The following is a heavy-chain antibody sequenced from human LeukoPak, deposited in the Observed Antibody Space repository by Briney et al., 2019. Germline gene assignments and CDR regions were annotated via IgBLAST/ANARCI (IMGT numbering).Heavy chain of an antibody. V-gene: IGHV1-2*02. D-gene: IGHD6-19*01. CDR2: INPNSGGT. CDR1: GYTFTGYH. CDR3: ARGQGEVAGTPLYYYYDMDV. J-gene: IGHJ6*02. Sequence: GASVKVSCKASGYTFTGYHMHWVRQAPGQGLEWMGWINPNSGGTNYAQKFQGRVTMTRDTSISTAYMELSRLRSDDTAVYYCARGQGEVAGTPLYYYYDMDVWGQGTTVTVSS.